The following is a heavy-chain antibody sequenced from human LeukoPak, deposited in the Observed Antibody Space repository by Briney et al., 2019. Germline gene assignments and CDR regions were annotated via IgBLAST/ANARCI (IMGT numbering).Heavy chain of an antibody. Sequence: GGSLRLSCAASGFTFSSYGMHWVRQAPGKGLEWVAVIWYDGSNKYYADSVKGRFTISRDNSKNTLYLQMNSLRAEDTAMYYCASLFLVGATSDYWGQGTLVTVSS. CDR3: ASLFLVGATSDY. CDR1: GFTFSSYG. J-gene: IGHJ4*02. CDR2: IWYDGSNK. D-gene: IGHD1-26*01. V-gene: IGHV3-30*19.